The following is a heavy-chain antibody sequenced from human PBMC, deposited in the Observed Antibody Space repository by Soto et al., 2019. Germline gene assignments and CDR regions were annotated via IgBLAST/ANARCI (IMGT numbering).Heavy chain of an antibody. J-gene: IGHJ6*02. Sequence: GGSLRLSCAASGFTFSNSWMTWVRQAPGRRLEWVANIKPDGSVIYYLDSVKGRFTISRDNAKNSLYLQMNSLRAEDTAVYYCARETIVVLPAAMLGYYYYGMDVWGQGTTVTVAS. CDR1: GFTFSNSW. CDR2: IKPDGSVI. D-gene: IGHD2-2*01. V-gene: IGHV3-7*01. CDR3: ARETIVVLPAAMLGYYYYGMDV.